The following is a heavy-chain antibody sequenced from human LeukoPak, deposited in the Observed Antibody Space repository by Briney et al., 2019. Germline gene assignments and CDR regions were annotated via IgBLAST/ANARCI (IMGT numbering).Heavy chain of an antibody. CDR1: GFTFSSYD. Sequence: GGTLRLYCAASGFTFSSYDMHWVRQAPGKGLEGVAVISYDGSNKYYADSVKGRFTISRDNSKNTLYLQMNSLRAEDTAVYYCARGGDYLDYWGQGTLVTVSS. V-gene: IGHV3-30-3*01. CDR3: ARGGDYLDY. D-gene: IGHD4-17*01. CDR2: ISYDGSNK. J-gene: IGHJ4*02.